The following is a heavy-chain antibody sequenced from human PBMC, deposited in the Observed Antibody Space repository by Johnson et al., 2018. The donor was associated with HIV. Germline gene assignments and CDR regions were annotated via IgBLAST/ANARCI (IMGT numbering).Heavy chain of an antibody. CDR2: LFSGGTT. Sequence: VQLVESGGDLVKPGGSLRLSCAASGFTVSGYYMSWVRQAPGKGLEWVSVLFSGGTTYYGDSVKGRFTISRDNSKNTLYLQMNSLRGEDTAVYYCATERMVVPANAFDIWGQGTMVTVSS. J-gene: IGHJ3*02. CDR3: ATERMVVPANAFDI. V-gene: IGHV3-66*02. D-gene: IGHD2-2*01. CDR1: GFTVSGYY.